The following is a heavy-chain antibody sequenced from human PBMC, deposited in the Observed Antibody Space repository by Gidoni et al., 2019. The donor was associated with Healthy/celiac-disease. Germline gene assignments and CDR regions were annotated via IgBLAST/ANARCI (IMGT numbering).Heavy chain of an antibody. V-gene: IGHV1-8*01. CDR3: ARDRGYSSSSGPGGY. J-gene: IGHJ4*02. CDR2: MNPNSGNT. Sequence: QVQLVQSGAEVKKPGASVKVSCKAPGYTFTSYDINWVRQATGQGLEWMGWMNPNSGNTGYAPKFQGGVTMTRNTSISTAYIELSSLRSEDTAVYYCARDRGYSSSSGPGGYWGQGTLVTVSS. D-gene: IGHD6-6*01. CDR1: GYTFTSYD.